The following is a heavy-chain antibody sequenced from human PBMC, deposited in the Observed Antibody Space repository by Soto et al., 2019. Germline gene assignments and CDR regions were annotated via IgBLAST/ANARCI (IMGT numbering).Heavy chain of an antibody. Sequence: QVQLVESGGGVVQPGRSLRLSCAASGFTFSSYGMHWVRQAPGKGLEWVAVISYDGSNKYYADSVKGRFTISRDNSKNTLYLQMNSLRAEDTAVYYCAKAELPGDYFDYWGQGTLVTVSS. CDR1: GFTFSSYG. D-gene: IGHD1-26*01. CDR3: AKAELPGDYFDY. V-gene: IGHV3-30*18. CDR2: ISYDGSNK. J-gene: IGHJ4*02.